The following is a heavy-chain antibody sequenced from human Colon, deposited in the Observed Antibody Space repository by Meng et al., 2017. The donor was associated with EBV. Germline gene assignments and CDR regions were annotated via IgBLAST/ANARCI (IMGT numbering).Heavy chain of an antibody. D-gene: IGHD2/OR15-2a*01. Sequence: QVKLQDPGPGLGKPSGTLSLTGAVAGGSISGTNWWSWVRQPPGKVLEWIGEIYHSGSTNYNPSLKSRVTISVDKSKNQFSLKLNSVTAADTAVYYCARTAYFDFQRAFGYWGQGTLVTVSS. V-gene: IGHV4-4*02. CDR3: ARTAYFDFQRAFGY. J-gene: IGHJ4*02. CDR2: IYHSGST. CDR1: GGSISGTNW.